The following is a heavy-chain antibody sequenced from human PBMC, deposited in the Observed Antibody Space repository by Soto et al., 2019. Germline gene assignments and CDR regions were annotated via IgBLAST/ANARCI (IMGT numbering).Heavy chain of an antibody. Sequence: SVKVSGKASGGTFSSYAISWVRQAPGQGLEWMGGIIPIFGTANYAQKFQGRVTITADESTSTAYMELSSLRSEDTAVYYCARVSYGSGPFDYWGQGTLVTVSS. V-gene: IGHV1-69*13. CDR2: IIPIFGTA. J-gene: IGHJ4*02. D-gene: IGHD3-10*01. CDR3: ARVSYGSGPFDY. CDR1: GGTFSSYA.